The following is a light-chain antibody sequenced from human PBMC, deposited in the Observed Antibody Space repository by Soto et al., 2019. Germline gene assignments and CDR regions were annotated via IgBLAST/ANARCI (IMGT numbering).Light chain of an antibody. Sequence: EIVITQHQPSVSVSPGERATLYCRAGQSVGSTLAWYQQKPGQAPRLLIYGASTRATGIPARFSGSGSGTEFTLTISSLQSEDFALYYCQQYYNWPPEGTFGQGTKVDIK. CDR2: GAS. CDR3: QQYYNWPPEGT. J-gene: IGKJ1*01. V-gene: IGKV3-15*01. CDR1: QSVGST.